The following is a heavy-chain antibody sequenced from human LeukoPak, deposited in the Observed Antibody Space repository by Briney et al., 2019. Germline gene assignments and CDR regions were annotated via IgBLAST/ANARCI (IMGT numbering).Heavy chain of an antibody. J-gene: IGHJ4*02. CDR1: GYTFTGYY. Sequence: ASVKVSCKASGYTFTGYYMHWVRQAPGQGLEWMGWINPNSGGTNYAQKFQGRVTMTRDTSISTAYMELSRLRSDDTAVYYCARGFWYSSSSEGALPAYWGQGTLVTVSS. CDR2: INPNSGGT. D-gene: IGHD6-6*01. V-gene: IGHV1-2*02. CDR3: ARGFWYSSSSEGALPAY.